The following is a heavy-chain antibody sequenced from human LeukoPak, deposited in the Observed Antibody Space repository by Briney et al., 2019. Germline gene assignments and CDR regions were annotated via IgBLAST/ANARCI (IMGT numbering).Heavy chain of an antibody. CDR2: IVVGSGNT. CDR3: AASNQYYSESGGYYTFDF. J-gene: IGHJ4*02. V-gene: IGHV1-58*02. D-gene: IGHD3-22*01. CDR1: GFTFTNSA. Sequence: SVKVSCKASGFTFTNSARQWVRQARGQRLEWIRWIVVGSGNTHYAQKFQERVTITRDMSTSTAYMELSSLRSDDTAVYYCAASNQYYSESGGYYTFDFWGQGTLVTVSS.